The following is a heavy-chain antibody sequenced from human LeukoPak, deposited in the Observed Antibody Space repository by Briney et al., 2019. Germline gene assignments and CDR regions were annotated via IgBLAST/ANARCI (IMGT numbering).Heavy chain of an antibody. V-gene: IGHV1-8*01. CDR2: MNPNRGSR. J-gene: IGHJ4*02. D-gene: IGHD3-3*01. Sequence: ASVKVSCKASGYTFTSYDINWVRQATGQGLEWMGWMNPNRGSRGYAQKFQGRVTMTRNNSISTAYMELSSLRSEDTAVYYCARAVSYYDFWSGYYPFDYWGQGTLVTVSS. CDR3: ARAVSYYDFWSGYYPFDY. CDR1: GYTFTSYD.